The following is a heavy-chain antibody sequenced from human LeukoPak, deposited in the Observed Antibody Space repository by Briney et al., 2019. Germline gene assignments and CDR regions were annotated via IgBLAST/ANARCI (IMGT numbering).Heavy chain of an antibody. CDR1: PVTFGTSA. Sequence: GGSLRLSCVGSPVTFGTSAMSWVRQAPGKGLEWVSAVSAGGSNTYYADSVEGRFTISRDNSKGTLYLHMDSLRVEDTAQYFCARINCSGGTCYDYFDDWGQGTLVTVSS. J-gene: IGHJ4*02. D-gene: IGHD2-15*01. CDR3: ARINCSGGTCYDYFDD. V-gene: IGHV3-23*01. CDR2: VSAGGSNT.